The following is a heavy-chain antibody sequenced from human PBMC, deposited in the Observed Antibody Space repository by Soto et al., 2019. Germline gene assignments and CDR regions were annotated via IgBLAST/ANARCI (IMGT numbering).Heavy chain of an antibody. V-gene: IGHV1-18*01. D-gene: IGHD3-10*01. J-gene: IGHJ6*03. CDR3: ATVYKAAWSTHNYYYMDV. Sequence: ASVTVTCTASGDTFTIYGIICVRQATRQGLEWMGWISAYNGNTNYAQKLQGRVTMTTDTSTSTAYMELRSLRSDDTAVYYCATVYKAAWSTHNYYYMDVWGKGTTVTVSS. CDR2: ISAYNGNT. CDR1: GDTFTIYG.